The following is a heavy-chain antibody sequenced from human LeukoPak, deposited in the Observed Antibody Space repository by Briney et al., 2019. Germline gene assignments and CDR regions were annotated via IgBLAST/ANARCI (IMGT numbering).Heavy chain of an antibody. D-gene: IGHD2-15*01. Sequence: GESLKISCKGSGYSLTSYWIGWVRQMPGKGLEWMGIIYPDESDTRYSPSFQGQVTISADKSTSTAYLQWSSLKASDTAMYYCARRRGGHSFDYWGQGTLVTVSS. V-gene: IGHV5-51*01. CDR1: GYSLTSYW. J-gene: IGHJ4*02. CDR2: IYPDESDT. CDR3: ARRRGGHSFDY.